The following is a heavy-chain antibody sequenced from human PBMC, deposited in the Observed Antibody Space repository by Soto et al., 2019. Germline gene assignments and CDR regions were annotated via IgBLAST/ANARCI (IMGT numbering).Heavy chain of an antibody. CDR1: CYTFSNYD. D-gene: IGHD6-13*01. J-gene: IGHJ4*02. Sequence: ASVKVSCKASCYTFSNYDINWVRQAPGQWLEWMGWISAYNGDTNYAKKLQGRVTMTTDTSTSTAYMELRSLRSDDTAVYYCAKSHTHSSSWYRSDYWGQGTLVTVSS. V-gene: IGHV1-18*01. CDR2: ISAYNGDT. CDR3: AKSHTHSSSWYRSDY.